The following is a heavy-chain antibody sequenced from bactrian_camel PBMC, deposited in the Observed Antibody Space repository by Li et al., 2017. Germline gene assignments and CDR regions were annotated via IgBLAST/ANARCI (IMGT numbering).Heavy chain of an antibody. CDR1: EFDFADTE. D-gene: IGHD5*01. CDR2: IARDGST. CDR3: VRDSKDYGLGVHGY. Sequence: VQLVESGGGSVQAGETLRLSCTASEFDFADTEMGWYRVFPGDDCELVSRIARDGSTYYVNSVKGRFTISHDNAKNTMYLQMSSLKPEDAAVYYCVRDSKDYGLGVHGYWGQGTQVTVS. J-gene: IGHJ4*01. V-gene: IGHV3S66*01.